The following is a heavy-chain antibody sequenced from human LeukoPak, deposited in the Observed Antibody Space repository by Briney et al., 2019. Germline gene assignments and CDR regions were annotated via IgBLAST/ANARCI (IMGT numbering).Heavy chain of an antibody. CDR1: GGSIRNYY. J-gene: IGHJ4*02. Sequence: PSETLSLTCTVSGGSIRNYYWSWIRQSAGKGLEWIGSMYYSGSTYYNPSLKSRVTISVDTSKNQFSLKLSSVTAADTAVYYCAREAFSSGYYDDYWGQGTLVTVSS. CDR2: MYYSGST. D-gene: IGHD3-22*01. CDR3: AREAFSSGYYDDY. V-gene: IGHV4-59*05.